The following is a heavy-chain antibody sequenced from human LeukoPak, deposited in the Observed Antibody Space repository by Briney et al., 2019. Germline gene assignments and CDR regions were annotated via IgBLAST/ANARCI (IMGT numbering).Heavy chain of an antibody. Sequence: SETLSLTCTVSGGSISSYYWSWIRQPPGKGLEWIGYIYYSGSTNYNPSLKSRVTISVDTSKNQFSLKLSSVTAADTAVYYCARDSTYCGGDCYDYYYYMDVWGKGTTVTVSS. CDR3: ARDSTYCGGDCYDYYYYMDV. CDR1: GGSISSYY. J-gene: IGHJ6*03. D-gene: IGHD2-21*02. CDR2: IYYSGST. V-gene: IGHV4-59*12.